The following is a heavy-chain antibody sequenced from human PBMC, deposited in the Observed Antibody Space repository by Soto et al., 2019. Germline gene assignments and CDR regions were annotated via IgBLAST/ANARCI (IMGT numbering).Heavy chain of an antibody. Sequence: SETLSLTCTVSGGSISSGGYYWSWIRQHPGKGLEWIGYIYYSGSTYYNPSLKSRVTISVDTSKNQFSLKLSSVTAADTAVYYCARDINPAFDPWGQGTLVTVSS. J-gene: IGHJ5*02. V-gene: IGHV4-31*03. CDR2: IYYSGST. CDR3: ARDINPAFDP. CDR1: GGSISSGGYY.